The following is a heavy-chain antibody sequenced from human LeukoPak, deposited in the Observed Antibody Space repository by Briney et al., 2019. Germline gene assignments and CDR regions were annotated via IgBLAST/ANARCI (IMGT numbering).Heavy chain of an antibody. D-gene: IGHD3-22*01. CDR1: NWTLVSFG. Sequence: ASVKVSCKASNWTLVSFGISWVRQAPGQGLEWMGWISANNGNTNGNTNYAQKLQGRVSLTTDTSTSTAYMELRSLRSDDTAVYYCARGNLYDSSGYAYSFDYWGQGTLVTVSS. J-gene: IGHJ4*02. CDR3: ARGNLYDSSGYAYSFDY. CDR2: ISANNGNTNGNT. V-gene: IGHV1-18*01.